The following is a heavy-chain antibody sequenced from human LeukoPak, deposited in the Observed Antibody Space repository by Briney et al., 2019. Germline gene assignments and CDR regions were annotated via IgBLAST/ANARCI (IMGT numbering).Heavy chain of an antibody. Sequence: LSGGSLRLSCAASGFTFDDYAMHWVRQAPGKGLEWVSGISWNGGNIGYADSVKGRFTISRDNAKNSLYLQMNSLRAEDTAVYYCAREGIVGALDYWGQGTLVTVSS. CDR2: ISWNGGNI. J-gene: IGHJ4*02. V-gene: IGHV3-9*01. CDR3: AREGIVGALDY. D-gene: IGHD1-26*01. CDR1: GFTFDDYA.